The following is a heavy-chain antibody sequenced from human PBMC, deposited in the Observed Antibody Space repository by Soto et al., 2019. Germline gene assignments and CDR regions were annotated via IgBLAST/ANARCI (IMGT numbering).Heavy chain of an antibody. CDR2: IYWDDTK. Sequence: QITLKESGPTLVKPTQTLTLTCTFSGFSLPTDRVGVGWIRQPPGKALEWLAVIYWDDTKTYRPSLKSRLTIPKDTSKNQVALTTTDMDPVDTATYYCAHAYGGRSLYWGQGTLVTVSS. V-gene: IGHV2-5*02. J-gene: IGHJ4*02. CDR1: GFSLPTDRVG. D-gene: IGHD1-26*01. CDR3: AHAYGGRSLY.